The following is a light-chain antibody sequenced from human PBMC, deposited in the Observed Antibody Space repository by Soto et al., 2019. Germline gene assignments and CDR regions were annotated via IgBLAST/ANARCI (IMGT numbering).Light chain of an antibody. J-gene: IGKJ1*01. CDR2: AGS. Sequence: DIQMTQSPSSLSASVGDRVTITCRASQDISNYLAWYQQKPGKVPKLLIYAGSTLQSGVPSRFSGSGSGTDFTLTISSLQPEDVATYFCQKYNSAPWTFGQGTKVEIK. CDR1: QDISNY. CDR3: QKYNSAPWT. V-gene: IGKV1-27*01.